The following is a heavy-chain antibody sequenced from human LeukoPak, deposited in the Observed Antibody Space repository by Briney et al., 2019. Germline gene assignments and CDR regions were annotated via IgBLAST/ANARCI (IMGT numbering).Heavy chain of an antibody. J-gene: IGHJ4*02. V-gene: IGHV3-7*04. CDR2: IKQDGSKK. D-gene: IGHD5-24*01. CDR3: TRVGYIDEGIDY. CDR1: GFTFSSYA. Sequence: GGSLRLSCAASGFTFSSYAMSWVRKAPGKGLEWVANIKQDGSKKSYVDSVKGRFTISRDNAKNSLYLQMNSLRAEDTAIYYCTRVGYIDEGIDYWGQGTLVTVSS.